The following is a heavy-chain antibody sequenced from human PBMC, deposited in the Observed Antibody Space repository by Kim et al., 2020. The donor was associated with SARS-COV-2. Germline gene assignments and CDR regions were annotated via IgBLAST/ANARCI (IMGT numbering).Heavy chain of an antibody. CDR1: GFTSSVYA. J-gene: IGHJ4*02. Sequence: GGSLRLSCEASGFTSSVYAIHWVRQTPGKGLECVGVISGDGGEKYYADSLKGRLTISRDNSKNTVYLKMTSLKTEDTAVYYCARDATADPNDLDFGGQGTLVTVSS. D-gene: IGHD1-1*01. CDR3: ARDATADPNDLDF. CDR2: ISGDGGEK. V-gene: IGHV3-30*01.